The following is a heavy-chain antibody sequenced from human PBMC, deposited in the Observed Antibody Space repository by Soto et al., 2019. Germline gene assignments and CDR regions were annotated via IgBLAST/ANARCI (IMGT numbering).Heavy chain of an antibody. CDR1: GFTFSSYS. CDR2: ISSSSSCI. CDR3: ARDVVIAASFLGGMHD. D-gene: IGHD2-2*01. V-gene: IGHV3-21*01. J-gene: IGHJ6*02. Sequence: PGGSLRLSCAASGFTFSSYSMNWVRQAPGKGLEWVSAISSSSSCIYYADSVKGRFTISRDNAKNSLYLKMNSLRAEDTAVYYCARDVVIAASFLGGMHDWGQGTTVTVSS.